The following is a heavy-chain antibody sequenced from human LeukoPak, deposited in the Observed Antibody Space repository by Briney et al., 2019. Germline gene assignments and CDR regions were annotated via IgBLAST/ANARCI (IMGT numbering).Heavy chain of an antibody. CDR2: LSGSGRTT. Sequence: GGSLRLSCAASGFTFNNYAMNWVRQAPGKGLEWVSSLSGSGRTTYYADSVEGRFTISRDNSKNTLYLHMDSLRVDDTAVYYCAKDDNSAWNHAFDIWGQRTVVTVSS. CDR1: GFTFNNYA. V-gene: IGHV3-23*01. CDR3: AKDDNSAWNHAFDI. J-gene: IGHJ3*02. D-gene: IGHD4-11*01.